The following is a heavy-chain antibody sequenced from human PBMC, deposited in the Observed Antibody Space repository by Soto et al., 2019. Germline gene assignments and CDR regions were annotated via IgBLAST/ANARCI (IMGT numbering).Heavy chain of an antibody. Sequence: EVQLAVSGGGFVKPGGSLRLSCAVSGFSFSDSWLNWVRQAPGKGLEWVGRINTKSDSAATDYAAPVKGRFIISRDDSKNTLFLQLNSLQAEDTAVYYCTTDLQNRSYTWNCYWGPRTLDIVSS. J-gene: IGHJ4*02. CDR1: GFSFSDSW. CDR2: INTKSDSAAT. CDR3: TTDLQNRSYTWNCY. V-gene: IGHV3-15*07. D-gene: IGHD1-20*01.